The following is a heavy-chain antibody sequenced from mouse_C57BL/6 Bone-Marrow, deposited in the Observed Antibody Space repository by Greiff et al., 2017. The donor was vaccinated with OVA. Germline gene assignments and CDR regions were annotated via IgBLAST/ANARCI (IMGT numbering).Heavy chain of an antibody. CDR3: ARGDDYSNYDYFDY. Sequence: QVQLQQPGAELVKPGASVKLSCKASGYTFTSYWMHWVKQRPGQGLEWIGMIHPNSGSTNYNEKFKSKATLTVDKSSSTAYMQLSSLTSEDSAVYYCARGDDYSNYDYFDYWGQGTTLTVSS. V-gene: IGHV1-64*01. CDR1: GYTFTSYW. J-gene: IGHJ2*01. CDR2: IHPNSGST. D-gene: IGHD2-5*01.